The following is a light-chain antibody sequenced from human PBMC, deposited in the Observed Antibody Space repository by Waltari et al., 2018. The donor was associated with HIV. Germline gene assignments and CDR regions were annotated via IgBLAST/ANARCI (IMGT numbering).Light chain of an antibody. V-gene: IGLV1-51*01. Sequence: QSVSTQPPSVSAAPGQKITISCSGSSSNLGNNYVSWYQQLPGAAPKVFIYDNNKRPSGIPDRFSGSKSGTSATLGITGLQTGDEADYYCGAWDSSLSVVVFGGGTKVTVL. J-gene: IGLJ2*01. CDR1: SSNLGNNY. CDR2: DNN. CDR3: GAWDSSLSVVV.